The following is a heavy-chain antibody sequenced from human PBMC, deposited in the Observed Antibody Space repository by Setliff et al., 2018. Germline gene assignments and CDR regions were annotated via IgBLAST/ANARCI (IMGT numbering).Heavy chain of an antibody. CDR2: NSA. D-gene: IGHD3-22*01. J-gene: IGHJ4*02. CDR3: ARGYYDSYARYYVVGDY. Sequence: ASVKVSCKASGGTFSDYGISWVRQAPGQGLEWMGWNSAYAQKSQGRVTITRDTSTSTVYMELSSLRTEDTAVYYCARGYYDSYARYYVVGDYWGQGTPVTVSS. CDR1: GGTFSDYG. V-gene: IGHV1-18*01.